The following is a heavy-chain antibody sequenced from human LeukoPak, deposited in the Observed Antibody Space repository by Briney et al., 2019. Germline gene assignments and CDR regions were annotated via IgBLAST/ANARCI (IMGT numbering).Heavy chain of an antibody. CDR2: ISSSSSYI. V-gene: IGHV3-21*01. J-gene: IGHJ4*02. CDR1: GFTFSSYS. CDR3: ARDYPYYYEGMWYCDY. Sequence: GGSLRLSCAASGFTFSSYSMNWVRQAPGKGLEWVSSISSSSSYIYYADSVKGRFTISRDNAKNSLYLQMNSLRAEDTAVYYCARDYPYYYEGMWYCDYWGQGILVTVSS. D-gene: IGHD3-22*01.